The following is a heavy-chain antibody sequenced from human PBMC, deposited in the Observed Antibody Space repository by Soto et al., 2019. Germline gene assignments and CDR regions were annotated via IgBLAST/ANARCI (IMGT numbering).Heavy chain of an antibody. CDR3: ARIKWGLNYYNGMDV. Sequence: QVQLVQSGAEVKKSGASVKVSCKPSGYSFSDYFIQWVRQAPGQGLEWVAWINPKTAATNYAKKFQGRVSLTWDTSSTTAYMELTRLRPDDKAVYYCARIKWGLNYYNGMDVWGQGTTVIVSS. CDR1: GYSFSDYF. D-gene: IGHD1-26*01. J-gene: IGHJ6*02. CDR2: INPKTAAT. V-gene: IGHV1-2*02.